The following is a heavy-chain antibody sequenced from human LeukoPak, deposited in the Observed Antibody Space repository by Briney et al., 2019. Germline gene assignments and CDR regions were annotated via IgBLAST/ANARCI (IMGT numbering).Heavy chain of an antibody. CDR3: ARVEGSAALHLGWFDP. D-gene: IGHD6-13*01. Sequence: GASVKVSCKASGGTFSSYAISWVRQAPGQRLEWMGGIIPIFGTANYAQKFQGRVTITTDESTSTAYMELSSLRSEDTAVYYCARVEGSAALHLGWFDPWGRGPWSPSPQ. V-gene: IGHV1-69*05. J-gene: IGHJ5*02. CDR1: GGTFSSYA. CDR2: IIPIFGTA.